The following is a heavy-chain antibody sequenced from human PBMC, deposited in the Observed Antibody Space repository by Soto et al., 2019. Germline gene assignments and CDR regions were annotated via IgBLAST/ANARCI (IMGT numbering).Heavy chain of an antibody. J-gene: IGHJ4*02. D-gene: IGHD6-19*01. CDR3: ARCVERNSSGWYFYFDY. V-gene: IGHV4-61*01. Sequence: KPSETLSLTCTVSGGSVSSGSYYWSWIRQPPGKGLEWIGYIYYSGSTNYNPSLKSRVTISVDTSKNQFSLKLSSVTAADTAVYYCARCVERNSSGWYFYFDYWGQGTLVTVSS. CDR2: IYYSGST. CDR1: GGSVSSGSYY.